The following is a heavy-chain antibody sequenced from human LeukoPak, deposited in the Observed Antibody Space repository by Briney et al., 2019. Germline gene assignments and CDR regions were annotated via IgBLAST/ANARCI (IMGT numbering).Heavy chain of an antibody. Sequence: PGGSLRLSCAASGFTFSSYEMNWVRQAPGKGLEWVSYISSSGSTIYYADSVKGRFTISRDNAKNSLYLQMNSLRAEDTAVYYCARGASYDILTGYYYYYYYMDVWGKGTTVTISS. CDR1: GFTFSSYE. CDR3: ARGASYDILTGYYYYYYYMDV. D-gene: IGHD3-9*01. CDR2: ISSSGSTI. V-gene: IGHV3-48*03. J-gene: IGHJ6*03.